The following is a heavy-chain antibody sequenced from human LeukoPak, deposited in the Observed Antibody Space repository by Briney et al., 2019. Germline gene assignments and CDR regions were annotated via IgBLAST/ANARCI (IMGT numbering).Heavy chain of an antibody. V-gene: IGHV2-5*01. CDR3: AHSGPTMVRGVIIY. D-gene: IGHD3-10*01. CDR1: GGSISSSSYY. Sequence: TLSLTCTVSGGSISSSSYYWGWIRQPPGKALEWLALIYWNDDKRYSPSLKSRLTITKDTSKNQVVLTMTNMDPVDTATYYCAHSGPTMVRGVIIYWGQGTLVTVSS. J-gene: IGHJ4*02. CDR2: IYWNDDK.